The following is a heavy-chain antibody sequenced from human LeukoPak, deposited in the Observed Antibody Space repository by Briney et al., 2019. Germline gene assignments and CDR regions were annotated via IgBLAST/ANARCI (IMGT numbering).Heavy chain of an antibody. Sequence: PGGSLRLSCAASEFTGSTYWMFWVRQAPGKGLVWVSRINRDGSGTSYVDSVKGRFTISRDNSKNTLYLQMNSLRAEDTAVYYCARERIRGSSYYYYGMDVWGQGTTVTVSS. CDR3: ARERIRGSSYYYYGMDV. D-gene: IGHD6-6*01. V-gene: IGHV3-74*01. CDR1: EFTGSTYW. CDR2: INRDGSGT. J-gene: IGHJ6*02.